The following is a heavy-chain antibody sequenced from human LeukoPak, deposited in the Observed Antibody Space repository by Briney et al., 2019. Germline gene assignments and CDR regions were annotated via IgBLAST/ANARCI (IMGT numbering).Heavy chain of an antibody. CDR1: GFTFSSYS. CDR2: IGSSRSYI. J-gene: IGHJ3*02. CDR3: ARLSSGDAFDI. V-gene: IGHV3-21*01. D-gene: IGHD3-22*01. Sequence: GGSLRLSCAASGFTFSSYSMNWVRQAPGKGLEWVSLIGSSRSYIYYADSVKGRFTISRDNAKNSLYLQMNSLRAEDTAVYYCARLSSGDAFDIWGQGTMVTVSS.